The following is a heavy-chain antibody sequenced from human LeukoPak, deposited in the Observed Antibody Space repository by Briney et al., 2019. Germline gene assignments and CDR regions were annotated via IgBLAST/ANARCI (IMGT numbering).Heavy chain of an antibody. CDR3: AKPLAYYDFWSGPGYYFDY. D-gene: IGHD3-3*01. J-gene: IGHJ4*02. CDR2: ISASGGST. Sequence: GGSLRLSCAASGFTFSTYAMSWVRQAPGKGPEWVSDISASGGSTYYADSVKGRFTISRDNSMDTLYLRMNSLRAEDTAVYYCAKPLAYYDFWSGPGYYFDYWGQGTLVTVSS. CDR1: GFTFSTYA. V-gene: IGHV3-23*01.